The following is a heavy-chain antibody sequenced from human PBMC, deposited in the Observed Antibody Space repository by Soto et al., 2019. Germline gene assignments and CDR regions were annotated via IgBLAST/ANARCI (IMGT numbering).Heavy chain of an antibody. V-gene: IGHV3-15*01. J-gene: IGHJ6*03. CDR1: GFTFSNAW. Sequence: GGSLRLSCVASGFTFSNAWMNWVRQAPGRGLEGVGRIKSKADGGTADYAAPVKGRFTISRDDSKNTLYLQMNSLKTEDTAVYYCSTEWLEDYSNYDLRTGYYYYMDVWGKGTTVTVSS. D-gene: IGHD4-4*01. CDR2: IKSKADGGTA. CDR3: STEWLEDYSNYDLRTGYYYYMDV.